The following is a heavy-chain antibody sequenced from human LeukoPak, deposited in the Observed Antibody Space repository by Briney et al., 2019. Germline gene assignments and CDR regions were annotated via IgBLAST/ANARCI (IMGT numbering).Heavy chain of an antibody. Sequence: GGSLRLSCAASGFTFTNCAMSWVRQAPGKGLEWVSSISVSGSSTYYGDSVNGRFTICRDNSKHTLYLQMNSLRAEGTAVYYCASRSGLNRGLGTTVITRFDYWGQGTLVTVSS. CDR3: ASRSGLNRGLGTTVITRFDY. J-gene: IGHJ4*02. CDR1: GFTFTNCA. CDR2: ISVSGSST. V-gene: IGHV3-23*01. D-gene: IGHD4-23*01.